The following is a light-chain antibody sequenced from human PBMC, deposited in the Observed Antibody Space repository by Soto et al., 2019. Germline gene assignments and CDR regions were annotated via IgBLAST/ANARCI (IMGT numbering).Light chain of an antibody. J-gene: IGKJ5*01. V-gene: IGKV3-11*01. Sequence: EIVSTQSPATLSLSPGERATLSCRASQSVKTFLVWYQHRPGQAPRVLIYDASHRATGIPARFSGSGSGTDFILTISSLEPEDAALYYCQQRSNWPPITFGQGTRLEIK. CDR1: QSVKTF. CDR3: QQRSNWPPIT. CDR2: DAS.